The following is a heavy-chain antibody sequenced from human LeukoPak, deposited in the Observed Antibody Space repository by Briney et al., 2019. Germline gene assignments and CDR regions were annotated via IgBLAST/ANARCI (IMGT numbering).Heavy chain of an antibody. J-gene: IGHJ4*02. CDR2: IYYSGST. Sequence: GSLRLSCAASGFTFSSYAMSWVRQPPGKGLEWIGSIYYSGSTYYNPSLKSRVTISVDTSKNQFSLKLSSVTAADTAVYYCARSPEGAFDYWGQGTLVTVSS. CDR1: GFTFSSYA. V-gene: IGHV4-39*01. D-gene: IGHD3-16*01. CDR3: ARSPEGAFDY.